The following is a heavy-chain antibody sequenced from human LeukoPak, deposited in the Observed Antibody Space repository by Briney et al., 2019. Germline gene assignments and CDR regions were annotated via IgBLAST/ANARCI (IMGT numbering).Heavy chain of an antibody. CDR3: ARVDSSGYPYYFDY. J-gene: IGHJ4*02. CDR2: IIPIFGTA. D-gene: IGHD3-22*01. CDR1: GATFSSYA. V-gene: IGHV1-69*06. Sequence: SVKVSCKASGATFSSYAISWVRQAPGQGLEWMGGIIPIFGTANYAQKFQGRVTITADKSTSTAYMELSSLRSEDTAVYYCARVDSSGYPYYFDYWGQGALVTVSS.